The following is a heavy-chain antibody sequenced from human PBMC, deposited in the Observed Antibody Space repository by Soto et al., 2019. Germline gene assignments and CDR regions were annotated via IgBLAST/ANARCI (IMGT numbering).Heavy chain of an antibody. CDR1: RFTFSSYA. V-gene: IGHV3-23*01. CDR2: ISVSGGST. CDR3: AKGTYDSSGGIWLIGISYYYGMDV. D-gene: IGHD3-22*01. Sequence: PGGSLRLSCAASRFTFSSYAMCWVRQAPGKGLEWVSSISVSGGSTYYADSVKGRFTISRDNSKNTLYLQMNSLRAEDTAVYYCAKGTYDSSGGIWLIGISYYYGMDVWGQGTTVTVSS. J-gene: IGHJ6*02.